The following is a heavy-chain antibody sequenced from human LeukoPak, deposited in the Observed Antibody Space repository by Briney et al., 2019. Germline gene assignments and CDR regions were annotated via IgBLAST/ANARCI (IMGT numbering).Heavy chain of an antibody. V-gene: IGHV3-43*01. CDR3: AKDKDSIAARPGYYYYYYMDV. CDR2: ISWDGGST. Sequence: PGGSLRLSCAASGFTFDDYTMHWVRQAPGKGLEWVSLISWDGGSTYYADSVKGRFTISRDNSKNSLYLQMNSLRTEDTPLYYCAKDKDSIAARPGYYYYYYMDVWGKGTTVTVSS. D-gene: IGHD6-6*01. J-gene: IGHJ6*03. CDR1: GFTFDDYT.